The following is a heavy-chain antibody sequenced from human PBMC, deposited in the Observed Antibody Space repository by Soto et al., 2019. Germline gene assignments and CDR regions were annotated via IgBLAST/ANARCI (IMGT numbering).Heavy chain of an antibody. CDR1: GYTFSDFD. J-gene: IGHJ6*01. CDR3: ARGKPFNYAGFDV. V-gene: IGHV1-8*01. D-gene: IGHD3-16*01. CDR2: MNAKSGDT. Sequence: QAHLEQSGAEVKRPGASVKVSCKASGYTFSDFDINWLRQASGQGPEWMGWMNAKSGDTFFAQRFQGKFNITWDTSLSTAYMEVGSLTSDDTALYYCARGKPFNYAGFDVWGQWTTVAVSS.